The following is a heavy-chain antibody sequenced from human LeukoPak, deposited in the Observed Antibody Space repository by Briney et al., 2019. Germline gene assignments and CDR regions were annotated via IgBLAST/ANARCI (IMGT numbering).Heavy chain of an antibody. CDR3: ARRAYYDSSGHTVFDY. CDR1: GGSISSYY. CDR2: IYTSGST. J-gene: IGHJ4*02. Sequence: SETLSLTCTVSGGSISSYYWGWIRQPPGKGLGWIGYIYTSGSTNYNPSLKSRVTISVDTSKNQFSLKLSSVTAADTAVYYCARRAYYDSSGHTVFDYWGQGTLVTVSS. D-gene: IGHD3-22*01. V-gene: IGHV4-4*09.